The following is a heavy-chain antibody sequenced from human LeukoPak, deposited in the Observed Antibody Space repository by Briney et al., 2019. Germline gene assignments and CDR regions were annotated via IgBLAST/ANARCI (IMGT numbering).Heavy chain of an antibody. D-gene: IGHD3-3*01. V-gene: IGHV3-21*01. CDR2: ISSSSSYI. J-gene: IGHJ4*02. Sequence: GGSLRLSCAASGFTFSSYSMNWVRQAPGQGLEWVSSISSSSSYIYYADSVKGRFTISRDNAKNSLYLQMNSLRAEDTAVYYCARVRGGFLECPDYWGQGTLVTVSS. CDR1: GFTFSSYS. CDR3: ARVRGGFLECPDY.